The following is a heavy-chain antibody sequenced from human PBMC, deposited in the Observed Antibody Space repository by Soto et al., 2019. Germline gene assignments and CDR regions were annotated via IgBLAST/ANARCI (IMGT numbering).Heavy chain of an antibody. V-gene: IGHV4-34*01. CDR3: ARAPRMRGYSYGFYYYYMDV. CDR1: GGSFSGYY. D-gene: IGHD5-18*01. Sequence: SPTLSLTCAVYGGSFSGYYWSWIRQPPGKGLEWIGEINHSGSTNYNPSLKSRVTISVDTSKNQFSLKLSSVTAADTAVYYCARAPRMRGYSYGFYYYYMDVWGKGTTVTVSS. CDR2: INHSGST. J-gene: IGHJ6*03.